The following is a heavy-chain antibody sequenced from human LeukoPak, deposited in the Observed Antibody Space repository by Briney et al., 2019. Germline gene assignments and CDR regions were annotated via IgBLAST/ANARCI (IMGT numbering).Heavy chain of an antibody. CDR1: GGSISSSSYS. CDR2: ISHSGST. CDR3: ARDQKQWQPYGQYFYSYYMDV. J-gene: IGHJ6*03. D-gene: IGHD6-19*01. V-gene: IGHV4-39*02. Sequence: SETLSLTCTVSGGSISSSSYSWGWIRQSPGTGLEWIGSISHSGSTSYNPSLKSRVTISIDTSENQFSLNLNSVTAADTAVYYCARDQKQWQPYGQYFYSYYMDVWGKGTTVSVSS.